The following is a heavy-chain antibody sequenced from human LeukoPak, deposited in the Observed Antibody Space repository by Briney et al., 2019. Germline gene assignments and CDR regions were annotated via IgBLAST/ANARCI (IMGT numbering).Heavy chain of an antibody. CDR3: AREVYGRYETNWFDP. J-gene: IGHJ5*02. CDR2: ISAYNGDT. CDR1: GYTFSSYG. Sequence: ASVKVSCRTSGYTFSSYGITWVRQAPGQGLECMGWISAYNGDTKYAQNLQGRVTMTTDTSTSTAYMELRSLGSDDTAMSYCAREVYGRYETNWFDPWGQGTLVSVSS. D-gene: IGHD5/OR15-5a*01. V-gene: IGHV1-18*04.